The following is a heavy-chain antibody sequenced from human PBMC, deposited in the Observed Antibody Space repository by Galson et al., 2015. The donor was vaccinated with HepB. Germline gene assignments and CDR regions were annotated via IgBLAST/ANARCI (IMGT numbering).Heavy chain of an antibody. V-gene: IGHV3-23*01. CDR1: GFSFSSYA. D-gene: IGHD6-13*01. CDR3: AKVGQQLVRGLYYYYGMDV. CDR2: ISSSGANT. Sequence: SLRLSCAASGFSFSSYAMSWVRQAPGKGLEWVSAISSSGANTYYAASVQGRFAISGDNSKHTLYLQMNSLRAEDTAVYYCAKVGQQLVRGLYYYYGMDVWGQGTTVTVSS. J-gene: IGHJ6*02.